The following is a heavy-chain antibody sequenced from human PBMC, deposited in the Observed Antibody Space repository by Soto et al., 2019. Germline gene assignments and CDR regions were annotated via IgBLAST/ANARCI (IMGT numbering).Heavy chain of an antibody. CDR2: IYWDDDK. Sequence: QITLKESGPTLVKPTQTLTLTCTFSGFSLSTSGVGVGWIRQPPGKALEWLALIYWDDDKRYSPSLKSRLTITKAPSKTQVVLTIPTRDPVDTATYSLDPTRYSSGWEVDYWGQGTLVPSPQ. D-gene: IGHD6-19*01. CDR1: GFSLSTSGVG. J-gene: IGHJ4*02. V-gene: IGHV2-5*02. CDR3: DPTRYSSGWEVDY.